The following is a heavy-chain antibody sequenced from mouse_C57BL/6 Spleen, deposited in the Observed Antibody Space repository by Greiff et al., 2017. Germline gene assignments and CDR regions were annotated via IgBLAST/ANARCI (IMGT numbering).Heavy chain of an antibody. CDR3: ARGGSNPTLYFDY. J-gene: IGHJ2*01. CDR1: GYTFTSYW. D-gene: IGHD1-1*01. Sequence: QVQLQQSGAELVRPGSSVKLSCKASGYTFTSYWMHWVKQRPIQGLEWIGNIDPSDSETHYNQKFKDKATLTVDKSSSTAYMQLSSLTSEDSAVYYCARGGSNPTLYFDYWGQGTTLTVSS. V-gene: IGHV1-52*01. CDR2: IDPSDSET.